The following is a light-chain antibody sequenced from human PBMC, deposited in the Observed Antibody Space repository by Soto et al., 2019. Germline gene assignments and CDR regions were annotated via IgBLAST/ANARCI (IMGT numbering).Light chain of an antibody. J-gene: IGKJ2*01. CDR2: GAS. Sequence: EIVMTQSPATLSVSPGERAIVSCRASPSIRDNLAWYQQTPGRAPRLLIYGASIRATGVPARFSGSGSGTEFALTISSLQSEDFAVYYCQQYDYWPPYTFGQGTKMEIK. V-gene: IGKV3-15*01. CDR1: PSIRDN. CDR3: QQYDYWPPYT.